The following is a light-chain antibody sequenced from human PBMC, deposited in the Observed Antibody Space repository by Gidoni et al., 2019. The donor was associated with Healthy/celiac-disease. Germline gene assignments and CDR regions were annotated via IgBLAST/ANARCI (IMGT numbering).Light chain of an antibody. CDR1: SSDVGGYNY. CDR3: SSYTSSSTVV. CDR2: DVS. Sequence: SSPTPLASVSRSPGPSFPISCTGTSSDVGGYNYVSWYQQHPGKAPKLMIDDVSNRPSGGSNRFSGSKSGNTASLTISGLQAEDEADYYCSSYTSSSTVVFGGGTKLTVL. J-gene: IGLJ2*01. V-gene: IGLV2-14*03.